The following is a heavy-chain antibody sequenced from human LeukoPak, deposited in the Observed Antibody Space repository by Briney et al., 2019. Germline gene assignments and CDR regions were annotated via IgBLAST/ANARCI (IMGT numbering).Heavy chain of an antibody. D-gene: IGHD2-2*01. CDR2: ISGSGGST. CDR3: AARPPLSSTRGYFDY. CDR1: GFTFSSYA. Sequence: GGSLRLSCAASGFTFSSYAMSWVRQAPGKGLEWVSAISGSGGSTYYTDSVKGRFTISRDNSKNTLYLQMNSLRAEDTAVYYCAARPPLSSTRGYFDYWGQGTLVTVSS. J-gene: IGHJ4*02. V-gene: IGHV3-23*01.